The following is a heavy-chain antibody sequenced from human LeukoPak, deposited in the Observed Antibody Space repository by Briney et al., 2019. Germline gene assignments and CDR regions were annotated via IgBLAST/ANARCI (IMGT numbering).Heavy chain of an antibody. V-gene: IGHV1-2*02. D-gene: IGHD3-3*01. CDR2: INPNSGGT. CDR3: ARADFWSGYYNYFQH. CDR1: GDTFTGYY. Sequence: ASVKVSCKASGDTFTGYYMHWVRQAPGQGLEWMGWINPNSGGTNYAQKFQGRVTMTRDTSISTAYMELSRLRSDDTAVYYCARADFWSGYYNYFQHWGQGTLVTVSS. J-gene: IGHJ1*01.